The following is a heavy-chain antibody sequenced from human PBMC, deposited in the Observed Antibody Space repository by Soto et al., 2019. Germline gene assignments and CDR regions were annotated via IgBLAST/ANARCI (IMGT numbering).Heavy chain of an antibody. V-gene: IGHV2-5*02. J-gene: IGHJ4*02. CDR2: IYWDDDK. CDR1: GFSLTTTGVG. Sequence: SGPTLVNPTQPLTLTCTFSGFSLTTTGVGVGWIRQPPGKAPEWLALIYWDDDKRYSPSLKSRLTISKDTSKNQVVLTMTNMDPVDTATYYCAHQGYCSGGSCCVDYWGQGTLVTVSS. D-gene: IGHD2-15*01. CDR3: AHQGYCSGGSCCVDY.